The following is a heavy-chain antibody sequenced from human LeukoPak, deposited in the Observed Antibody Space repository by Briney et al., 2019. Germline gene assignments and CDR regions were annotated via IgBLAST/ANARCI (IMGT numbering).Heavy chain of an antibody. CDR2: ISGSGGST. V-gene: IGHV3-23*01. D-gene: IGHD2-15*01. Sequence: GGTLRLSCAASGFTFSSYGMSWVRQAPGKGLEWVSAISGSGGSTYYADSVKGRFTISRDNSKNTLYLQMNSLRGEDTAVYYCAKDLRGYCSGGSCQVPFDYWGQGTLVTVSS. CDR3: AKDLRGYCSGGSCQVPFDY. CDR1: GFTFSSYG. J-gene: IGHJ4*02.